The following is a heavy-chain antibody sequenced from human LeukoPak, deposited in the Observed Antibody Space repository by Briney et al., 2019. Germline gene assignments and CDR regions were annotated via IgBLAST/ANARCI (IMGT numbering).Heavy chain of an antibody. CDR2: FHHSVST. D-gene: IGHD1-26*01. CDR1: GDSISSDKW. J-gene: IGHJ2*01. Sequence: SGTLSLTCDVSGDSISSDKWWSWVRQPPGKGLEYIGEFHHSVSTNYNPSLKSRVTISVDTSKNQFSLKLSSVTAADTAVYYCARLKGDIYSGPDWYFDLWGRGTLVTLSS. CDR3: ARLKGDIYSGPDWYFDL. V-gene: IGHV4-4*02.